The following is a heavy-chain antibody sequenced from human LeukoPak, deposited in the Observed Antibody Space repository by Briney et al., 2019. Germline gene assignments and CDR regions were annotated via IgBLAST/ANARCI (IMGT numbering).Heavy chain of an antibody. V-gene: IGHV4-59*01. CDR3: ASGVSGWYYFDY. CDR1: GGSFSTYY. CDR2: IYYSGST. D-gene: IGHD6-19*01. J-gene: IGHJ4*02. Sequence: SETLSLTCTVSGGSFSTYYWSWIRQPPGKGLEWIGYIYYSGSTNYNPSLKSRVTISVDTSKNQFSLKLSSVTAADTAVYYCASGVSGWYYFDYWGQGTLVTVSS.